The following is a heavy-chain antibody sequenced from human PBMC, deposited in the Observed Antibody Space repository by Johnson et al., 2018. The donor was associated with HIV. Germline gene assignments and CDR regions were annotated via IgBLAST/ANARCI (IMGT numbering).Heavy chain of an antibody. CDR3: AKDVSAAGTGDAFDI. J-gene: IGHJ3*02. V-gene: IGHV3-9*01. CDR1: GFTFDDYA. CDR2: ISWTSGSI. Sequence: VQLVESGGGLVQPGRSLRLSCAASGFTFDDYAMHWVRQAPGKGLEWVSGISWTSGSIGYADSVKGRFTISRDNAKNSLYLQMNSLRAEDTALYYCAKDVSAAGTGDAFDIWGQGTMVTVSS. D-gene: IGHD6-13*01.